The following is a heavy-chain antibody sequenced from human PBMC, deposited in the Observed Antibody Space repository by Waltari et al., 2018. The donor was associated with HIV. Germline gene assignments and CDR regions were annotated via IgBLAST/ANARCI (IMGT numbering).Heavy chain of an antibody. Sequence: QVQLVQSGAEVNKPGSSVKVSSKASGGTFSSSAISSVRPPPGQGLEWMGEIIPVFGTANYAQRSEGRVTVTADESTSTAYVELISLRSEDTAVYYCAGAPHCSSTSCRDYWGQGTLVTVSS. D-gene: IGHD2-2*01. CDR2: IIPVFGTA. CDR1: GGTFSSSA. V-gene: IGHV1-69*01. CDR3: AGAPHCSSTSCRDY. J-gene: IGHJ4*02.